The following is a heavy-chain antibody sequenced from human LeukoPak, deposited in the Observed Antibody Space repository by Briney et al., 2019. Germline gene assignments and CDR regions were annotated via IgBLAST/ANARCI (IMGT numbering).Heavy chain of an antibody. CDR3: ARDLFSGSGSCDY. CDR2: IRSDGGDM. D-gene: IGHD3-10*01. CDR1: GFTFSNYW. J-gene: IGHJ4*02. V-gene: IGHV3-74*01. Sequence: GGSLRLSCAASGFTFSNYWMHWVRQAPGKGLVWVSRIRSDGGDMNYADSVKGRFTVSRDNARNTLYLLMNNLRAEDTAVYYCARDLFSGSGSCDYWGQGALVTVSS.